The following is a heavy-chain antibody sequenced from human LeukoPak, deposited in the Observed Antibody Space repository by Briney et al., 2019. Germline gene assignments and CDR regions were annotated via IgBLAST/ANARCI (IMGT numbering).Heavy chain of an antibody. Sequence: SETLSLTCTVSGGSISNYYWSWIRQPPGKGLEWVGYIHYSGSANYNRSLKSRVTISVDTSKNQFSLKLSSVTAADTAVYYCARVEEGYGSGRRENYYYYYMDVWGKGTTVTVSS. CDR3: ARVEEGYGSGRRENYYYYYMDV. J-gene: IGHJ6*03. D-gene: IGHD3-10*01. CDR2: IHYSGSA. CDR1: GGSISNYY. V-gene: IGHV4-59*01.